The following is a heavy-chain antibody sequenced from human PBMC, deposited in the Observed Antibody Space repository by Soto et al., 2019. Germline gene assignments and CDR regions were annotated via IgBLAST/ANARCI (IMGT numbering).Heavy chain of an antibody. CDR2: IYTSGST. CDR1: GGSISRYY. V-gene: IGHV4-4*07. J-gene: IGHJ5*02. CDR3: ARDAKAMVRGNLFDP. Sequence: SQTLSLTCTVSGGSISRYYWSWIRQPAGKGLEWIGRIYTSGSTNYNPSLKSRVTMSVDTSKNQFSLKLSSVTAADTAVYYRARDAKAMVRGNLFDPWGQRTLVPVSS. D-gene: IGHD3-10*01.